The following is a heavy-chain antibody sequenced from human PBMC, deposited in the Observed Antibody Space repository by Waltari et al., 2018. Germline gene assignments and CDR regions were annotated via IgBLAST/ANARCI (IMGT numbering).Heavy chain of an antibody. V-gene: IGHV4-39*01. CDR1: GGSLSISSYF. D-gene: IGHD5-12*01. CDR3: AREVPRNGYIGLIYYYMDV. Sequence: QLQLQESGPGLVKPSETLSLTCTVSGGSLSISSYFCAWIRQPPRKGLEWIGSIYYSGSTYYNLSLKSRVTISVDRSTNQVSLKLTSVTAADTAVYFCAREVPRNGYIGLIYYYMDVWGKGTTVTVSS. J-gene: IGHJ6*03. CDR2: IYYSGST.